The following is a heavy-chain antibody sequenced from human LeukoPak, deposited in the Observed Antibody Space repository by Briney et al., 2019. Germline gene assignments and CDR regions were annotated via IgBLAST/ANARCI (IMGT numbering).Heavy chain of an antibody. J-gene: IGHJ4*02. CDR3: ARDLGVDLDY. CDR2: IYHSGST. CDR1: GYSISSGYY. D-gene: IGHD3-3*01. Sequence: SETLSLTCTVSGYSISSGYYWGWIRQPPGKGLEWIGSIYHSGSTYYNPSLKSRVTISVDTSKNQFSLKLSSVTAADTAVYYCARDLGVDLDYWGQGTLVTVSS. V-gene: IGHV4-38-2*02.